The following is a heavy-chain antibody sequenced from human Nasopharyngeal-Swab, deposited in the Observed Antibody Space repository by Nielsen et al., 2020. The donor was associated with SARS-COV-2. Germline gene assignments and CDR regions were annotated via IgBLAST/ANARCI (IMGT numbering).Heavy chain of an antibody. Sequence: SFAASGFLFSASSIHRVLHASGKGLEWGGRFADKDHNYATTYGASVQGRFTISRDDSKNTAFLQMDSLKTEDTALYYCTTDFYFDYWGQGTLVTVSS. J-gene: IGHJ4*02. V-gene: IGHV3-73*01. CDR1: GFLFSASS. CDR2: FADKDHNYAT. CDR3: TTDFYFDY.